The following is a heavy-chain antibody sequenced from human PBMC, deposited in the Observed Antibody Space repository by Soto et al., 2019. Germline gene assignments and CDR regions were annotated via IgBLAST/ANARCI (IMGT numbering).Heavy chain of an antibody. CDR3: ARDLSREQLVPWFDP. CDR2: ISAYNGNT. V-gene: IGHV1-18*01. Sequence: ASVKVSCKASGYTFTSYGISWVRQAPGQGLEWMGWISAYNGNTNYAQKLQGRVTMTTDTSTSTAYMELRSLRSDDTAVYYCARDLSREQLVPWFDPWGQGTLVTVPS. D-gene: IGHD6-13*01. CDR1: GYTFTSYG. J-gene: IGHJ5*02.